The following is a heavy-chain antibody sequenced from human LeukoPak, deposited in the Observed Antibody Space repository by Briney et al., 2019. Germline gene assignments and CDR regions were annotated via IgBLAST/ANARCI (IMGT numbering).Heavy chain of an antibody. J-gene: IGHJ1*01. CDR3: VRGISTTVPGLQY. V-gene: IGHV3-48*03. CDR2: ISSSGSTI. CDR1: GFTFSIYE. Sequence: PGGSLRLSCAASGFTFSIYEINWVRQAPGKGLEWVSYISSSGSTIFYADSVKGRFTISRDNAKNSVYLEMNSLRAEDTAIYYCVRGISTTVPGLQYWGQGTLVTVSS. D-gene: IGHD6-19*01.